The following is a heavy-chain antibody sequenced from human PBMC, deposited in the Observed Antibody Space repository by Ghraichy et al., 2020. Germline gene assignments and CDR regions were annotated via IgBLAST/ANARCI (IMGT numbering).Heavy chain of an antibody. CDR3: ARDTRTMTSFYYYYGMDV. Sequence: SQTLSLTCTVSGGSISSGGYYWSWIRQHPGKGLEWIGYIYYSGSTYYNPSLKSRVTISVDTSKNQFSLKLSSVTAADTAVYYCARDTRTMTSFYYYYGMDVWGQGTTVTVSS. J-gene: IGHJ6*02. CDR1: GGSISSGGYY. V-gene: IGHV4-31*03. D-gene: IGHD3-22*01. CDR2: IYYSGST.